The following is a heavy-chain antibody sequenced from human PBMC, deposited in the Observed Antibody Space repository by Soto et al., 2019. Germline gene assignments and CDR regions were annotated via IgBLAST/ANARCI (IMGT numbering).Heavy chain of an antibody. Sequence: NPWWSLRLSCSASGFTCSRYSMNWVRQAPGKGLEWVSSISSTTNYIYYADSMKGRFTVSRDNAKNSVYLDMNSLSAEDTAVYYCARESEDLTSNFDYWGQGTLVTV. CDR2: ISSTTNYI. V-gene: IGHV3-21*01. CDR3: ARESEDLTSNFDY. CDR1: GFTCSRYS. J-gene: IGHJ4*02.